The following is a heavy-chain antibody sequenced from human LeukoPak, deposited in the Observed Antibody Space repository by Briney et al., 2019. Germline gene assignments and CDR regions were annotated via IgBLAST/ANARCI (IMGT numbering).Heavy chain of an antibody. D-gene: IGHD2-15*01. CDR3: ARDPGGYCSGGSCYLYYFDY. V-gene: IGHV3-21*01. J-gene: IGHJ4*02. CDR1: GFTFSSYS. Sequence: GGSLRLSCAASGFTFSSYSMTWVRQAPGKGLEWVSSISSSSSYIYYADSVKGRFTISRDNAKNSLYLQMNSLRAEDTAVYYCARDPGGYCSGGSCYLYYFDYWGQGTLVTVSS. CDR2: ISSSSSYI.